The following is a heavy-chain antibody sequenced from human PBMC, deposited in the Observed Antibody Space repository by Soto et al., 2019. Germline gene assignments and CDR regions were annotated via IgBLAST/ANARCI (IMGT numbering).Heavy chain of an antibody. CDR2: ISAYNGNT. CDR1: GYTFSSYG. J-gene: IGHJ4*02. CDR3: ARREVGTSLDFDS. V-gene: IGHV1-18*01. Sequence: QVQLVQSGAKVKKPGASVKVSCKASGYTFSSYGISWVRQASGQGLEWMGWISAYNGNTKYAQKLQGRVTMTTDTSKSTGSMAVRSLRSDDTAVYYCARREVGTSLDFDSWGQGTLVTVSS. D-gene: IGHD1-26*01.